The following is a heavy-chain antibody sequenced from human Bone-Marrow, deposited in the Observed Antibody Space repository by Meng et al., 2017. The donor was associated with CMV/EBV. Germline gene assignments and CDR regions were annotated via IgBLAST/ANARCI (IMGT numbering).Heavy chain of an antibody. CDR1: VFPFTIYS. D-gene: IGHD3-10*01. CDR2: MNPNSSNT. V-gene: IGHV1-8*01. CDR3: ARFASGSSTN. J-gene: IGHJ4*02. Sequence: VSSQPPVFPFTIYSVHWVRQATGHGLEWMGWMNPNSSNTGYLQKFQDRVTMTRNTSISTAYMELSSLTSEDTAIYYCARFASGSSTNWGQGTLVTVSS.